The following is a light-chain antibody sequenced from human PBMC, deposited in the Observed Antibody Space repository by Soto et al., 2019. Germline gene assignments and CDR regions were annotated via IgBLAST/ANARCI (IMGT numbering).Light chain of an antibody. CDR1: QSISSY. Sequence: DIQLIQSPSTLSASVGDRVTITCRASQSISSYLNWYQQKPGKAPKLLIYDASNLETGVPSRFSGSGSGTDFTFTISSLQPEDIATYYCQQYDNLPTFGGGTKVDIK. CDR3: QQYDNLPT. CDR2: DAS. V-gene: IGKV1-33*01. J-gene: IGKJ4*01.